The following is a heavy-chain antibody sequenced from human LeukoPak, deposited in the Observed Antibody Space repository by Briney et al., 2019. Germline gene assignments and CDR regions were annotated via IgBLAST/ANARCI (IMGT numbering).Heavy chain of an antibody. Sequence: SETLSLTCTVSGGSLSSSSYYWGWIRQPPGRGLEWIGNIYYSGNNFYNPSLESRVTISVDTSKNQFSLKLTSVTAADTAVYYCASRMAVRPKYYFDSWGPGILVTVSS. CDR2: IYYSGNN. CDR1: GGSLSSSSYY. J-gene: IGHJ4*02. CDR3: ASRMAVRPKYYFDS. D-gene: IGHD6-6*01. V-gene: IGHV4-39*01.